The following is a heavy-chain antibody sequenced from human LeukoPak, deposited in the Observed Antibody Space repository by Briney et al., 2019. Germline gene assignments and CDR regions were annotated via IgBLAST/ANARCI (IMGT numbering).Heavy chain of an antibody. J-gene: IGHJ4*02. Sequence: SVKVSCKASGYTFTGYYMHWVRQAPGQGLEWMGWINPNSGGTNYAQKFQGRVTMTRDTSISTAYMELSRLTSDDTAVYYCASGSEITRFYLYYSDYWGQGTLVTVSS. CDR2: INPNSGGT. D-gene: IGHD3-10*02. CDR3: ASGSEITRFYLYYSDY. CDR1: GYTFTGYY. V-gene: IGHV1-2*02.